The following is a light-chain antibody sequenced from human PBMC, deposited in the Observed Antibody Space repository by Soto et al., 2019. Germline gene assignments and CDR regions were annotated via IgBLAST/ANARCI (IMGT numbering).Light chain of an antibody. CDR1: QSVRSN. CDR3: QQYNNWPPLT. Sequence: VVMTQSPATLSVSPGERATLSCRASQSVRSNLAWYQQKPGQAPRLLIYDASTRATGIPGRFSGSSSGTEFTLTISSLQSEDFAVYYCQQYNNWPPLTYGGGTKVEIK. CDR2: DAS. J-gene: IGKJ4*01. V-gene: IGKV3-15*01.